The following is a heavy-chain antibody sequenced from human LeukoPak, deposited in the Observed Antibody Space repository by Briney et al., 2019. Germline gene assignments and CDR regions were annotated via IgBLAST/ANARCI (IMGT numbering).Heavy chain of an antibody. CDR1: GFTVSSYA. CDR2: LGIAGDT. D-gene: IGHD1-26*01. Sequence: GGSLRLSCAASGFTVSSYAMHWVRQPLGKGLEWVSALGIAGDTFYPGSVKGRFTIPRENAKNSLYLQMNSLRAEDTAMYYCARQKQSHGNFDCWGQGTLVTVSS. CDR3: ARQKQSHGNFDC. J-gene: IGHJ4*02. V-gene: IGHV3-13*01.